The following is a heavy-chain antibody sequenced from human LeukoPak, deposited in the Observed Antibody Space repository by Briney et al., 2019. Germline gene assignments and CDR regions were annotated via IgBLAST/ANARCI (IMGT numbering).Heavy chain of an antibody. CDR3: ARVGGSWYMDH. CDR1: GFIVNTNY. D-gene: IGHD6-13*01. CDR2: IYADGNT. Sequence: GGSLRLSCAASGFIVNTNYMTWVRQAPGRGLEWVSFIYADGNTYYADSVKGRFTISRDNAKNSVYLQMNSLRAEDTAVYYCARVGGSWYMDHWGQGTLVTVSS. J-gene: IGHJ4*02. V-gene: IGHV3-53*01.